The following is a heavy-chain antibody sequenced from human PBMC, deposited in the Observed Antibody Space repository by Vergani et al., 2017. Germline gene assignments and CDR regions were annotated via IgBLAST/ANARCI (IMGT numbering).Heavy chain of an antibody. Sequence: QVQLVESGGGVVQPGRSLRLSCAASGFTFSSYGMHWVRQAPGKGLEWVAVISYDGSNKYYADSVKGRFTISRDNSKNTLYLQMNSLRAEDTAVYYCATAGGSSWTLYYFDYWGQGTLVTVSS. J-gene: IGHJ4*02. CDR2: ISYDGSNK. CDR3: ATAGGSSWTLYYFDY. CDR1: GFTFSSYG. V-gene: IGHV3-30*03. D-gene: IGHD6-13*01.